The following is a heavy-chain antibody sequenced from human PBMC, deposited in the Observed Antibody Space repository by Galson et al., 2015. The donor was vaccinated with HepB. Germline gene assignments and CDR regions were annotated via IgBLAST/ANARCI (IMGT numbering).Heavy chain of an antibody. Sequence: LSLTCTVSGGSINSRTHYWGWLRQPPGKGLEWIGSISNSGRTYYNPSLKSRVTMSIDTSKNQFSLKLNSVTAADTAVYYCARRGNGYNLPDFDSWGQGALVTVSS. D-gene: IGHD5-24*01. CDR3: ARRGNGYNLPDFDS. CDR2: ISNSGRT. CDR1: GGSINSRTHY. V-gene: IGHV4-39*01. J-gene: IGHJ4*02.